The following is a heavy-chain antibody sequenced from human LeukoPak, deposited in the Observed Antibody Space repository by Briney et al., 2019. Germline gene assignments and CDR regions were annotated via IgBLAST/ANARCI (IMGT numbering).Heavy chain of an antibody. V-gene: IGHV4-34*12. CDR1: GGSFSGYS. D-gene: IGHD3-22*01. J-gene: IGHJ4*02. CDR2: IVHSGST. CDR3: ARTTYDRPRVISD. Sequence: PSETLSLTCAVSGGSFSGYSWTWIRQPPGQGLEWIGEIVHSGSTNYSPSLKSRVTISADTAKHQFSLQLTSVTAADTAIYYCARTTYDRPRVISDWGRGTLVTGSS.